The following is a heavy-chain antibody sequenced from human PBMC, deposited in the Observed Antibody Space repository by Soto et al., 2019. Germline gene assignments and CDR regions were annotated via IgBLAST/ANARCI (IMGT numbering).Heavy chain of an antibody. J-gene: IGHJ4*02. V-gene: IGHV4-59*01. CDR1: GGSINNYY. Sequence: SETLSLTCTVSGGSINNYYWNWIRQPPGRGLEWIGNIYDSGSTIYNPSLKSRVTISVDTSKSQCSLKLSPVTAADTAVYYCARARQAGLSRDGLDYWGQGTLVTVSS. CDR3: ARARQAGLSRDGLDY. CDR2: IYDSGST.